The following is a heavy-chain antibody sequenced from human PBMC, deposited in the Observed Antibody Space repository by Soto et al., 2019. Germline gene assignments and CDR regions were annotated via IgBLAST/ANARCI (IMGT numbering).Heavy chain of an antibody. CDR3: TTGLRFLEWLLFRLSNDY. V-gene: IGHV3-15*07. CDR1: GFTFSNAW. D-gene: IGHD3-3*01. CDR2: IKSKTDGGTT. J-gene: IGHJ4*02. Sequence: GGSLRLSCAASGFTFSNAWMNWVRQAPGKGLERVGRIKSKTDGGTTDYASPVKGRFTISRDDSKNTLYLQMNSLKTEDTAVYYCTTGLRFLEWLLFRLSNDYWGQGTLVTVSS.